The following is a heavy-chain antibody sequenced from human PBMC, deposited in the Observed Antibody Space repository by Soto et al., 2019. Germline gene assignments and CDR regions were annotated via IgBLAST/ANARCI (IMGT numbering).Heavy chain of an antibody. J-gene: IGHJ4*02. D-gene: IGHD3-10*01. CDR1: GDTYTSYY. CDR3: ARDLYGTMVRAPTPGY. CDR2: INPSGGST. Sequence: ASVKLTCKASGDTYTSYYMHWVRQAPGQGLEWMGIINPSGGSTSYAQKFQGRVTMTRDTSTSTVYMELSSLRSEDTAVYYCARDLYGTMVRAPTPGYWGQGTLVTVSS. V-gene: IGHV1-46*03.